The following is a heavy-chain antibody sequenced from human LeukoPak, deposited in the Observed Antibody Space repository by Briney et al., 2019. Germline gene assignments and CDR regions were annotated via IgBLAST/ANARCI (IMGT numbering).Heavy chain of an antibody. CDR2: IVGSGGRA. V-gene: IGHV3-23*01. CDR1: GFTFNTYT. J-gene: IGHJ4*02. CDR3: AKEIDTAFDY. Sequence: PGGSLRLSCAASGFTFNTYTMNWARQAPGKGLEWVSGIVGSGGRAYYADSVKGRFTISRDNSKNTLYLQMNSLRAEDTAVYYCAKEIDTAFDYWGQGTLVTVSS. D-gene: IGHD5-18*01.